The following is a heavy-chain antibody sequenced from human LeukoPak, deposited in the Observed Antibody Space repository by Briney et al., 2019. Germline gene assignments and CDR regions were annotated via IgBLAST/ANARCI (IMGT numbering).Heavy chain of an antibody. CDR1: GGSISSSSYY. V-gene: IGHV4-39*01. CDR3: ARTPVVS. CDR2: IYYSGST. Sequence: SETLSLTCTVSGGSISSSSYYWGWIRQPPGKGLEWIGSIYYSGSTYYNPSLKSRVTISVDTSKNQFSLKLSSVTAADTAVYYCARTPVVSWGQGTLVTVSS. J-gene: IGHJ4*02. D-gene: IGHD3-22*01.